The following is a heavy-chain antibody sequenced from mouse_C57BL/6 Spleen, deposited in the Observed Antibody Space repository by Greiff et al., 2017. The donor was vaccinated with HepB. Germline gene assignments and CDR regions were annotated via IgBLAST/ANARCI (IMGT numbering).Heavy chain of an antibody. CDR2: IWSGGST. V-gene: IGHV2-2*01. CDR3: ASPPPNKGYYAMDY. CDR1: GFSLTSYG. J-gene: IGHJ4*01. Sequence: QVQLKQSGPGLVQPSQSLSITCTVSGFSLTSYGVHWVRQSPGKGLEWLGVIWSGGSTDYNAAFISRLSISKDNSKSQVFFKMNSLQADDTAIYSCASPPPNKGYYAMDYWGQGTSVTVSS. D-gene: IGHD6-5*01.